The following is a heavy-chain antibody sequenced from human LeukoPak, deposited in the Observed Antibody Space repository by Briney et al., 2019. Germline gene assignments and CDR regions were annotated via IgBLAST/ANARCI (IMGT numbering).Heavy chain of an antibody. Sequence: GGSLRLSCAASGFTFSSYAMNWVRQAPGKGLEWVSTISGSGGDTYYADSVKGRFTISRDNSKNTLYLQMNSLRAEDTAVYYCASGRGGAKDYWGQGTLVTVSS. D-gene: IGHD3-16*01. CDR1: GFTFSSYA. J-gene: IGHJ4*02. CDR3: ASGRGGAKDY. V-gene: IGHV3-23*01. CDR2: ISGSGGDT.